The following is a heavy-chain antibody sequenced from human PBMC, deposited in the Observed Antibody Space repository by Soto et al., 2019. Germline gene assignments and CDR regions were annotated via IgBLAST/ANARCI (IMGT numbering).Heavy chain of an antibody. J-gene: IGHJ6*02. D-gene: IGHD2-2*01. CDR1: GFSLNTYGVG. Sequence: QITLKESGPALVKPTQTLTLTCTFSGFSLNTYGVGVGWIRQPPGKTLEWLALIYWDEDKRYTPSLKSRLTINTDTSKDQVVLTMTNMDPVDTATYYCARSSPDQGYFYGVDVWGQGTTVTVSS. CDR3: ARSSPDQGYFYGVDV. V-gene: IGHV2-5*02. CDR2: IYWDEDK.